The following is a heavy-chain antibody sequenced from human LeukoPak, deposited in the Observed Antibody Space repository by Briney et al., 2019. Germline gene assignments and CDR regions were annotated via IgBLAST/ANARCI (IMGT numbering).Heavy chain of an antibody. V-gene: IGHV1-18*01. CDR1: GYTFTSYG. CDR3: ARDLYRDSLPVSWFDP. CDR2: ISAYNGNT. Sequence: ASVKVSCKASGYTFTSYGISWVRQAPGQGLEWMGWISAYNGNTNYAQKLQGRVTMTTDTSTSTAYMELRSLRSDDTAVYYCARDLYRDSLPVSWFDPWGQGTLVTVSS. D-gene: IGHD4-11*01. J-gene: IGHJ5*02.